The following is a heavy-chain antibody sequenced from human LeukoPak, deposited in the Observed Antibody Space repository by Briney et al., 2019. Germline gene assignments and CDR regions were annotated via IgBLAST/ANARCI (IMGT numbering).Heavy chain of an antibody. V-gene: IGHV3-23*01. CDR2: FMAGGGST. CDR1: GSPFGGNA. Sequence: PGGSLRFSCGPPGSPFGGNAISWARKLPGRGLGCFSPFMAGGGSTYYADSVKGRFTISRDNSKNTLYLQMNSLRAEDTALYYCARTAMGDYVRFPNDYWGQGTLVTVSS. J-gene: IGHJ4*02. D-gene: IGHD4-17*01. CDR3: ARTAMGDYVRFPNDY.